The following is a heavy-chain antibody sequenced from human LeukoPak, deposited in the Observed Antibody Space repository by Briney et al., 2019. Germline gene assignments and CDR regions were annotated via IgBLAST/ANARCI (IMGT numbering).Heavy chain of an antibody. V-gene: IGHV3-21*01. CDR2: ISGSGSLI. J-gene: IGHJ4*02. D-gene: IGHD3-22*01. Sequence: GGSLRLSCAASGFTFSSFSMNWVRQAPGKGLEWVSFISGSGSLIFYADSVKGRFTISRDNAENSLYLQVNSLRAEDTALYYCARIPLPYYDTSGYDFDFWGQGTLVTVSS. CDR3: ARIPLPYYDTSGYDFDF. CDR1: GFTFSSFS.